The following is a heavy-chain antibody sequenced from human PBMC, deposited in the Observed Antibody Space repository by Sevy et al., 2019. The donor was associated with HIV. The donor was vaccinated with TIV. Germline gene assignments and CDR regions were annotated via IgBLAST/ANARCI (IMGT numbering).Heavy chain of an antibody. J-gene: IGHJ5*02. D-gene: IGHD2-15*01. CDR3: ARERVYCSGGSCKPGGWFDP. Sequence: ASVKVSCKASGYTFTGYYMHWVRQAPGQGLEWMGWINPNSGGTNYAQKFQGRVTMTRDTSISTAYMELSRLGSDDTAVYYCARERVYCSGGSCKPGGWFDPWGQGTLVTVS. V-gene: IGHV1-2*02. CDR2: INPNSGGT. CDR1: GYTFTGYY.